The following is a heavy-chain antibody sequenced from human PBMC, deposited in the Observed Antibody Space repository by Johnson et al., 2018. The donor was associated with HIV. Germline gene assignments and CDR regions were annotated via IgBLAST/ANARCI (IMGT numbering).Heavy chain of an antibody. CDR3: VRESLRRIPVPGPGDAAFDI. V-gene: IGHV3-13*01. CDR2: TGTTGDT. CDR1: GFPFSRYD. J-gene: IGHJ3*02. Sequence: VQLVESGGGLVQPGGSLRLSCAASGFPFSRYDMHWVRHVPGKGLEWVAATGTTGDTYYPAYVKGSFSISREDAKDALYLQLNRLRDGDTAVYYCVRESLRRIPVPGPGDAAFDIWGSGTLVTVSS. D-gene: IGHD6-19*01.